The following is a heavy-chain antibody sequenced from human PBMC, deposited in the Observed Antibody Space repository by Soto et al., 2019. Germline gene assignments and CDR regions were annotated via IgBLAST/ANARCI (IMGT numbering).Heavy chain of an antibody. J-gene: IGHJ6*02. D-gene: IGHD2-21*02. CDR3: AKDWDIVVVTAIRYGMDV. CDR1: GFTCSSYG. Sequence: PGGSLRLSCAASGFTCSSYGMHWVRQAPGKGLEWVAVISYDGSNKYYADSVKGRFTISRDNSKNTLYLQMNSLRAEDTAVYYCAKDWDIVVVTAIRYGMDVWGQGTTVTVSS. CDR2: ISYDGSNK. V-gene: IGHV3-30*18.